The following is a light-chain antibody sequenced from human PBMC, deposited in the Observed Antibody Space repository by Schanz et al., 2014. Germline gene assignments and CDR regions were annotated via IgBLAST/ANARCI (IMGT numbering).Light chain of an antibody. Sequence: DIQMTQSPSSLSASVGDRVTITCRASQDISVFLAWYQQQPGRPPKLLIYAASTLQFGVPSRFSGSGYGTEFTLTITSLQPEDVATYYCQKYDTALATFAQGTKVELK. CDR2: AAS. V-gene: IGKV1-27*01. J-gene: IGKJ1*01. CDR3: QKYDTALAT. CDR1: QDISVF.